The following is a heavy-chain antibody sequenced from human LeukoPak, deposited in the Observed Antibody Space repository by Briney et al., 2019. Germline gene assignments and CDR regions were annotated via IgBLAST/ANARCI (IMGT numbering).Heavy chain of an antibody. D-gene: IGHD5-18*01. J-gene: IGHJ4*02. CDR1: GGSISSYY. CDR2: IYYSGST. CDR3: ARATTAPFQLWLEY. V-gene: IGHV4-59*01. Sequence: SETLSLTCTVSGGSISSYYWSWIRQPPGKRLEWIGYIYYSGSTNYNPSLKSRVTISVDTSKNQFSLKLSSVTAADTAVYYCARATTAPFQLWLEYWGQGTLVTVSS.